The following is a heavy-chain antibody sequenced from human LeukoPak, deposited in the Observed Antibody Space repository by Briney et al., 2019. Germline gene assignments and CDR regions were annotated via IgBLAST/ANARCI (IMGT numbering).Heavy chain of an antibody. V-gene: IGHV1-8*02. J-gene: IGHJ6*03. CDR3: ARTEALRYFDWSPYYYYYMDV. D-gene: IGHD3-9*01. CDR2: MNPNSGNT. Sequence: ASVKVSCKASGYTFTGYYMHWVRQATGQGLEWMGWMNPNSGNTGYAQKFQGRVTMTRNTSISTAYMELSSLRSEDTAVYYCARTEALRYFDWSPYYYYYMDVWGKGTTVTISS. CDR1: GYTFTGYY.